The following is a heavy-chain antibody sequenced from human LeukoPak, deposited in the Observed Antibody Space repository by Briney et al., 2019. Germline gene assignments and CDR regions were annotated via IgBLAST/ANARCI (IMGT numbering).Heavy chain of an antibody. CDR3: AKDRRETDYPDY. D-gene: IGHD1-26*01. V-gene: IGHV3-23*01. J-gene: IGHJ4*02. CDR2: ISGSGGSI. CDR1: GFTFSSYT. Sequence: GGSMRLSCAASGFTFSSYTMSWVRQAPGKGLEWVSAISGSGGSIYYADSVKGRFTISRDNSKNTLYLQMNSLRAEDTAVYYCAKDRRETDYPDYWGQGTLVTVPS.